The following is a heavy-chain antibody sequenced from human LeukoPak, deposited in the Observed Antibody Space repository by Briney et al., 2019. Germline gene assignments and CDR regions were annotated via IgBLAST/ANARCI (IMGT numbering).Heavy chain of an antibody. J-gene: IGHJ6*03. Sequence: PSETLTLTCAVYGGSFSGYYWSWIRQPPGKGLEWIGEINHSGSTNYNPSLKSRVTISVDTSKNQFSLKLSSVTAADTAVYYCARGRHPRYCSSTSCPLGYYMDVWGKGTTVTVSS. D-gene: IGHD2-2*01. CDR2: INHSGST. V-gene: IGHV4-34*01. CDR3: ARGRHPRYCSSTSCPLGYYMDV. CDR1: GGSFSGYY.